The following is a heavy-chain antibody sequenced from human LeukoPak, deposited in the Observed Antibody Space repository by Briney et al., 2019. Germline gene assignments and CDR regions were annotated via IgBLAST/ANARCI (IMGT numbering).Heavy chain of an antibody. CDR1: GFTFSTYS. J-gene: IGHJ3*02. D-gene: IGHD3-10*01. CDR2: ISSSSSTI. Sequence: GGSLRLSCAASGFTFSTYSMNWVRQAPGKGLEWVSYISSSSSTIYYADSVKGRFTISRDNAKNSLYLQMNNLRAEDTAVYFCAREVVRGVDAFDIWGQGTMVTVSS. V-gene: IGHV3-48*01. CDR3: AREVVRGVDAFDI.